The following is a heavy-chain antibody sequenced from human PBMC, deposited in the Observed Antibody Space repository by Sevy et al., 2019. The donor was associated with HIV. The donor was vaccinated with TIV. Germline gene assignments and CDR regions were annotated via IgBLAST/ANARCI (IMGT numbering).Heavy chain of an antibody. CDR1: GFIFEDYT. Sequence: GGSLRLSCSASGFIFEDYTLSWVRQAPGKGLEWVANINLDGSMKYYVDSVKGRFTVSRDNAKNSLSLQMNSLRAEDTAVYYCARSIAATGPDYWGQGTLVTVSS. J-gene: IGHJ4*02. D-gene: IGHD6-13*01. CDR3: ARSIAATGPDY. V-gene: IGHV3-7*01. CDR2: INLDGSMK.